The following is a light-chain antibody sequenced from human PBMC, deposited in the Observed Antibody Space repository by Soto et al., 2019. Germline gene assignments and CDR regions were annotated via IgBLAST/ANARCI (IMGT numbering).Light chain of an antibody. CDR1: SSDVGSYNL. V-gene: IGLV2-23*01. Sequence: QSVLTQPPSASGTPGQRVTISCSGTSSDVGSYNLVSWYQQHPGKAPKLMIYEGSKRPSGVSNRFSGSKSGNTASLTISGLQAEDEADYYCCSYAGSSTPYVFGTGTKLTVL. CDR2: EGS. J-gene: IGLJ1*01. CDR3: CSYAGSSTPYV.